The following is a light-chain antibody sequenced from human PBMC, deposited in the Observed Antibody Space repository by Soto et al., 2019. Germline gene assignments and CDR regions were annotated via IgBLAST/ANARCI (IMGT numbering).Light chain of an antibody. V-gene: IGKV1-5*03. J-gene: IGKJ1*01. Sequence: DIQMAQSPSSLSGSVGDGVTITCRASQTISSWLAWYQQKPGKAPKLLIYKASTLKSGVPSRFSGSGSGTEFTLIISRLQPDDFVTYSCQHHNSYSEAFGQGTKVDIK. CDR2: KAS. CDR1: QTISSW. CDR3: QHHNSYSEA.